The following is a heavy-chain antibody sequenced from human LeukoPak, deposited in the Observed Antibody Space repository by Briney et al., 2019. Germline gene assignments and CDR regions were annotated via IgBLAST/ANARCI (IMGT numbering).Heavy chain of an antibody. CDR3: ARVTNSSGWYYYYYYYMDV. CDR1: GFTFTSYA. CDR2: ISSNGGST. D-gene: IGHD6-19*01. Sequence: GGSLRLSCAASGFTFTSYAMHWVRHAPGEGLEYVSAISSNGGSTYYSNSVKGRFTISRDNSKNTLYLQMGSLRAEDMAVYYCARVTNSSGWYYYYYYYMDVWGKGTTVTVSS. V-gene: IGHV3-64*01. J-gene: IGHJ6*03.